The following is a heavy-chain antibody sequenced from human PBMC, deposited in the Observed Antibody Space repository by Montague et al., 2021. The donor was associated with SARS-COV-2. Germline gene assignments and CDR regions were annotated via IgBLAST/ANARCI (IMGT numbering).Heavy chain of an antibody. Sequence: SETLSLTCTVSGGSISSSSCYWGWIRQPPGKGLEWIGSINYSGSTYYTPSLKSRVTISVDTSKNQFSLKLSSVTAADTAVYYCVEIVGAADYWGQGTLVAVSS. CDR1: GGSISSSSCY. V-gene: IGHV4-39*01. J-gene: IGHJ4*02. CDR3: VEIVGAADY. CDR2: INYSGST. D-gene: IGHD1-26*01.